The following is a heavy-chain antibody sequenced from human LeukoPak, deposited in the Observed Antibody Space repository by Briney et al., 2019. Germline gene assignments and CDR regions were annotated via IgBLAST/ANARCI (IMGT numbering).Heavy chain of an antibody. Sequence: SGTLSLTCAVSGGSISSSNWWSWVRQPPGKGLEWIGEIYHSGSTYYNPSLKSRVTISVDTSKNQFSLKLSSVTAADTAVYYCARVAWGGSQYYFDYWGQGTLVTVSS. CDR1: GGSISSSNW. J-gene: IGHJ4*02. CDR3: ARVAWGGSQYYFDY. V-gene: IGHV4-4*02. D-gene: IGHD3-16*01. CDR2: IYHSGST.